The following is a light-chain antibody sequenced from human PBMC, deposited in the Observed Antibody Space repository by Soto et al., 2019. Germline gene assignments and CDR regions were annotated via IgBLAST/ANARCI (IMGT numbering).Light chain of an antibody. CDR3: QQYGSSPPRT. J-gene: IGKJ2*01. Sequence: EIVLTQSPGTLSLSPGERATLSCRASQSVSSSYLAWYQQKPGQAPRLLICGASSRATGIPDRFSGSGSGTDFTLTISRLEPEDFAVYYCQQYGSSPPRTFGQGTKVDIK. CDR1: QSVSSSY. V-gene: IGKV3-20*01. CDR2: GAS.